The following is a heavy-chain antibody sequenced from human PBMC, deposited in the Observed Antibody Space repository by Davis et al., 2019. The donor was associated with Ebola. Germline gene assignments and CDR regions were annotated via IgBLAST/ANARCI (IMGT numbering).Heavy chain of an antibody. CDR1: GYAFITYG. D-gene: IGHD1-1*01. J-gene: IGHJ4*02. Sequence: ASVKVSCKTSGYAFITYGISWVRQAPGQGLEWMGWIRPASGDTDYAQRFQGRVTLTADTSTSTAYMELKSLTSDDTAVYYCARAQFPTTSDYWGQGTLVTVSS. V-gene: IGHV1-18*04. CDR2: IRPASGDT. CDR3: ARAQFPTTSDY.